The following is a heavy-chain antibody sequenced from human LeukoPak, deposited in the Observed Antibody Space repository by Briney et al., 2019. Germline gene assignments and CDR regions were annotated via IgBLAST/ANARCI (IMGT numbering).Heavy chain of an antibody. Sequence: GGSLRLSCAGSVFRISESWMSWVRQVPGKGLEWVATMNKNGIETYYVDSVRRRFTISRDVAKNSLYLQMSSLRADDTAVYYCARDERWGQGTLVTVSS. CDR1: VFRISESW. CDR2: MNKNGIET. CDR3: ARDER. J-gene: IGHJ4*02. V-gene: IGHV3-7*03.